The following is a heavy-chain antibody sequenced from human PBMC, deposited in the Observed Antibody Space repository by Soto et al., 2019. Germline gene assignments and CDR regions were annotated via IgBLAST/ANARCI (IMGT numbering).Heavy chain of an antibody. Sequence: SGPTLVNPTQTLTLTCTFSGFSLSTSGMRVSWICQPPGKALEWLARIDWDDDKFYSTSLKTRLTISKDTSKNQVVLTMTNMDPVDTATYYCAREWGGNWFDPWGQGTLVTVSS. CDR2: IDWDDDK. D-gene: IGHD1-26*01. CDR3: AREWGGNWFDP. CDR1: GFSLSTSGMR. J-gene: IGHJ5*02. V-gene: IGHV2-70*04.